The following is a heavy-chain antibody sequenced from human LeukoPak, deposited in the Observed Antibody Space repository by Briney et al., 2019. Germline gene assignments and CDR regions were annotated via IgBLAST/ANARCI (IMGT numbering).Heavy chain of an antibody. V-gene: IGHV4-34*01. CDR3: ARGHDVVVPAASPLYGMDV. CDR1: GGSFSGYY. D-gene: IGHD2-2*01. J-gene: IGHJ6*04. Sequence: SETLSLTCAVYGGSFSGYYWSWIRQPPGKGLDWIGEINHSGSTNYNPSLKSRVTISVDTSKNQFSLKLSSVTAADTAVYYCARGHDVVVPAASPLYGMDVWGKGTTVTVSS. CDR2: INHSGST.